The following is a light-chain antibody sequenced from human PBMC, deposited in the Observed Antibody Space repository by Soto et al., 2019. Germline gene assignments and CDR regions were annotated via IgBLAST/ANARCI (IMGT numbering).Light chain of an antibody. CDR1: QSISSW. CDR3: HQYNSYLA. CDR2: KAS. J-gene: IGKJ1*01. V-gene: IGKV1-5*03. Sequence: DIQMTQSPSTLSASVGDRVTITCRASQSISSWLAWYQQKPGKAPKLLIYKASSLESGVPSRFSGSGSGTEFTLTISSLQPDDFATYYCHQYNSYLAFGQGTKVEI.